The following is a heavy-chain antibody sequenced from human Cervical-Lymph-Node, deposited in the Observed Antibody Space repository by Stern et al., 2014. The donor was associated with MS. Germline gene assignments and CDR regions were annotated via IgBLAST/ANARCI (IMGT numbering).Heavy chain of an antibody. D-gene: IGHD1-14*01. J-gene: IGHJ4*02. V-gene: IGHV3-30*18. Sequence: VQLVESGGGVVQPGRSLRLSCAASGFTFSGHAMHWVRQAPGKGLDWVAVICYDGSNKFYADTVKGRFTISRDNSKNSLSLQMNSLRTEDTAVYYCAKGPGTYNTSLIDYWGQGALVTVSS. CDR3: AKGPGTYNTSLIDY. CDR2: ICYDGSNK. CDR1: GFTFSGHA.